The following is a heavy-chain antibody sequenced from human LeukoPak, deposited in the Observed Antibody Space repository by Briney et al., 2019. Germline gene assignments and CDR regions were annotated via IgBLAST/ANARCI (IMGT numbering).Heavy chain of an antibody. CDR3: ARGGSSSSYYNNYGMDV. V-gene: IGHV1-8*01. CDR2: MNPKRGNT. J-gene: IGHJ6*02. CDR1: AYSLTSFN. Sequence: ASGTVSFTASAYSLTSFNINWVRQRSGQGLEWMGLMNPKRGNTGYAPTFQGRVTITRDTSIDTAFMELSSLRPDDTAVYYCARGGSSSSYYNNYGMDVWGQGTTITVSS. D-gene: IGHD6-13*01.